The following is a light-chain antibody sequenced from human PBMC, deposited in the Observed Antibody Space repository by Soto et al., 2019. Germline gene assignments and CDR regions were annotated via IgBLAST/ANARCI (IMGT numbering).Light chain of an antibody. CDR1: QSFRGL. V-gene: IGKV3-11*01. CDR2: DAY. J-gene: IGKJ5*01. Sequence: EVVLTKSPVTLSLSPGERATLSCRASQSFRGLLAWYQQKPGQAPRLLIYDAYNRATGIPPRSSGSGSGTDFTLTISSLEPEDSAVYYCQQRHMWPITFGQGTRLEIK. CDR3: QQRHMWPIT.